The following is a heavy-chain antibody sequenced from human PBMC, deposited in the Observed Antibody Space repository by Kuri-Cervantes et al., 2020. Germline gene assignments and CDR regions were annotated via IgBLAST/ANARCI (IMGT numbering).Heavy chain of an antibody. CDR2: INPNSSGT. Sequence: ASVKVSCKASGYTFTGYYMHWVRQAPGQGLEWMGWINPNSSGTNYAQKFQGRVTMTRDTSISTAYMELSRLRSDDTAVYYCARVGRLGQARGGSWFDPWGQGTLVTVSS. V-gene: IGHV1-2*02. J-gene: IGHJ5*02. CDR1: GYTFTGYY. D-gene: IGHD3-10*01. CDR3: ARVGRLGQARGGSWFDP.